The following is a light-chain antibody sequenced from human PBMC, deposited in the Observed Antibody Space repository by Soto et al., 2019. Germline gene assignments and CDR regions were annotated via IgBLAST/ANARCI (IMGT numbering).Light chain of an antibody. CDR3: MQSIQWPWT. J-gene: IGKJ1*01. CDR2: FVS. CDR1: QSLVYSDGNTY. Sequence: DVVVTQSPLSLSVTLGQPASISCRSSQSLVYSDGNTYLNWFQQRPGQSPRRLIYFVSNRDSGVPDRFSGSGSGTDFTLKISRGEAEDVGVYYCMQSIQWPWTFGQGTKVEIK. V-gene: IGKV2-30*01.